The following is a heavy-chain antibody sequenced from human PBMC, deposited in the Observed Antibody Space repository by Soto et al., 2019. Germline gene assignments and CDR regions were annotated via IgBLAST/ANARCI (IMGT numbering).Heavy chain of an antibody. Sequence: SETLSLTCAVSGDSINSSHWWIWVRQPPEKGLEWIGQISHSGNTNYNPSLTSRVTISVDKSKNHFSLKLTSVTAADTAVYYCAREGPPGIAVWGQGTLVTVSS. CDR2: ISHSGNT. CDR1: GDSINSSHW. V-gene: IGHV4-4*02. J-gene: IGHJ4*02. D-gene: IGHD6-19*01. CDR3: AREGPPGIAV.